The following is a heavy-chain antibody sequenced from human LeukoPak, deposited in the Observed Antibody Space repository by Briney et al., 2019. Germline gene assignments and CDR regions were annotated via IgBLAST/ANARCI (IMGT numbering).Heavy chain of an antibody. J-gene: IGHJ4*02. CDR3: ARDDYGFLIGY. D-gene: IGHD4-17*01. CDR1: GFTFSDYF. V-gene: IGHV3-11*04. Sequence: GGSLRLSCAASGFTFSDYFMTWIRQAPGKGLEGVSYVSSSGNTIYYGDSVKGRFTISRDNAKKSLYLQMNSLRVEDTAMYYCARDDYGFLIGYWGQGTLVTVSS. CDR2: VSSSGNTI.